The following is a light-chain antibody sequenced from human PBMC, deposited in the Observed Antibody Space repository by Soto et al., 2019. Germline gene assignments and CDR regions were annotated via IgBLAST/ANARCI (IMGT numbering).Light chain of an antibody. V-gene: IGKV3-11*01. J-gene: IGKJ1*01. Sequence: EIVLTQCPATLSLSPGERATLSCRASQSVSSYLAWYQQKPGQAPRLLIYDASNRATGIPARFSGSGSGTDFTLTISSLEPEYFAVYYCQQRSNWPPTFGPGTKVAIK. CDR1: QSVSSY. CDR2: DAS. CDR3: QQRSNWPPT.